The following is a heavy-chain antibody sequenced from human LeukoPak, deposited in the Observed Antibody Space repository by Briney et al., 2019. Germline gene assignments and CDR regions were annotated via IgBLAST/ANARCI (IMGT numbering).Heavy chain of an antibody. J-gene: IGHJ4*02. V-gene: IGHV3-23*01. Sequence: PGGSLRLSCAASGFVFSNYAMSWVRQAPGRGLEWVSTISGRADSTYSADSVRGRFTIHRDSYKNTLSLQMDSLRAEDTAAYYCARSPLIRESYGDKIVKFDYWGQGTLVTVSS. CDR3: ARSPLIRESYGDKIVKFDY. D-gene: IGHD4-17*01. CDR2: ISGRADST. CDR1: GFVFSNYA.